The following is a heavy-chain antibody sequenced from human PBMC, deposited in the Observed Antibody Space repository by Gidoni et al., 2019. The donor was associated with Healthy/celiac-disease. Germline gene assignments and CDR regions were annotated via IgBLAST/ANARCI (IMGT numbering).Heavy chain of an antibody. Sequence: EVQLVESGGGLVKPGGSLRLSCAASGFTFSSYSMNWVRQAPGKGLEWVSSISSSSSYIYYADSVKGRFTISRDNAKNSLYLQMNSLRAEDTAVYYCARAHPNLGYCSGGSCSLGYWGQGTLVTVSS. D-gene: IGHD2-15*01. CDR3: ARAHPNLGYCSGGSCSLGY. CDR2: ISSSSSYI. J-gene: IGHJ4*02. CDR1: GFTFSSYS. V-gene: IGHV3-21*01.